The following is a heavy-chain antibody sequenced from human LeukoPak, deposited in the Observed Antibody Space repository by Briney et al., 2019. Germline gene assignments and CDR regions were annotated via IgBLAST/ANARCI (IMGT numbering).Heavy chain of an antibody. D-gene: IGHD3-16*02. V-gene: IGHV3-23*01. J-gene: IGHJ5*02. CDR2: ISGSGGSI. CDR1: GFTFSSYA. CDR3: AKDAYYDYVWGSYRSNWFDP. Sequence: PGGSLRLSCAASGFTFSSYAMSWVRQAPGKGLEWVSAISGSGGSIYYADSVKGRFTISRDNSKNTLYLQMNSLRAEDTAVYYCAKDAYYDYVWGSYRSNWFDPWGQGTLVTVSS.